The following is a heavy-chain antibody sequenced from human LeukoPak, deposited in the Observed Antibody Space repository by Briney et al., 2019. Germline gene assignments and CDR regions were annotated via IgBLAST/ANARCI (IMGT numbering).Heavy chain of an antibody. D-gene: IGHD1-1*01. CDR3: ARVPLRGNGGAFDI. CDR2: IIPIFGTA. CDR1: GGTFSSYA. J-gene: IGHJ3*02. V-gene: IGHV1-69*05. Sequence: WASVKVSCKASGGTFSSYAISWVRQAPGQGLEWMGGIIPIFGTANYAQKFQGRVTITTDESTSTAYMELSSLRSEDTAVYYCARVPLRGNGGAFDIWGQGTMVTVSS.